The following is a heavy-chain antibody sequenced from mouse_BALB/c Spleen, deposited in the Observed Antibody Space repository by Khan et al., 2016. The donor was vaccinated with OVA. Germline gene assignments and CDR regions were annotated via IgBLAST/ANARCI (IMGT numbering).Heavy chain of an antibody. J-gene: IGHJ4*01. Sequence: EVQLQESGPGLVKPSQSLSLTCTVTGYSITSDYAWNWIRQFPGNKLEWMGYISYCGSTSYNPSLKSRISITRDTSKNQFFLQLNSVTTEDTATYYRAREGYDYDYAMDYGGQGTSVTVSS. D-gene: IGHD2-4*01. CDR3: AREGYDYDYAMDY. CDR2: ISYCGST. CDR1: GYSITSDYA. V-gene: IGHV3-2*02.